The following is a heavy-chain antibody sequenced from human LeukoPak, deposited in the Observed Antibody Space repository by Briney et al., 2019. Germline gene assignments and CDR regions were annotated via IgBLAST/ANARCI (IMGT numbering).Heavy chain of an antibody. CDR1: GFTVSSNY. CDR3: ARVGRGDTYGYVDY. D-gene: IGHD5-18*01. Sequence: GGSLRLSCAACGFTVSSNYMSWVRQTPGKGLAWVSVLYSGGNTYYADSVKGRFTISRDNSKNMLFLQMNSLRAEDTAVYYCARVGRGDTYGYVDYWGQGTLVTVSS. V-gene: IGHV3-66*01. CDR2: LYSGGNT. J-gene: IGHJ4*02.